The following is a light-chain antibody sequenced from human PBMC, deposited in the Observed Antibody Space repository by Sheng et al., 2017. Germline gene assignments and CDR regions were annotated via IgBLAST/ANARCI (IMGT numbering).Light chain of an antibody. Sequence: DIQMTQSPSTLSPSVGDRVTITCRASQTISTWLAWYQQKPGKAPQLLIYGASSRATGIPDRFSGSGSGTDFTLTISRLEPEDFAVYYCQQYGSSPRTFGQGTKVEIK. V-gene: IGKV1-5*01. CDR2: GAS. CDR1: QTISTW. J-gene: IGKJ1*01. CDR3: QQYGSSPRT.